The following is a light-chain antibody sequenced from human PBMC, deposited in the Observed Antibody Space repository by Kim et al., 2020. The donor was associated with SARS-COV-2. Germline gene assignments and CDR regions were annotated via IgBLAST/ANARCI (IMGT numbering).Light chain of an antibody. CDR3: KKYNNWPRT. J-gene: IGKJ1*01. CDR2: VAS. Sequence: GSPGERATLPARPVQSVSSTLAWYQQKPGQAPRPLIYVASTRATGIPASLSGSGSGKEFTLTISSLQSEDFEVYYCKKYNNWPRTFGQGTKVYIK. V-gene: IGKV3-15*01. CDR1: QSVSST.